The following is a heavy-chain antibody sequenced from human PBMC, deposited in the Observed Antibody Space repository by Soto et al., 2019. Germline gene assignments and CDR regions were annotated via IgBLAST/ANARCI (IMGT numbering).Heavy chain of an antibody. Sequence: SETLSLTCTVSGGSMSSSSYYWGWIRQPPGKGLEWIGSIYYSGSTYYNPSLKSRVTISVDTSKNQFSLTLNSVTAADTATYYCARGGISHWAYFYYMDVWDRGTTVTVSS. CDR1: GGSMSSSSYY. J-gene: IGHJ6*03. V-gene: IGHV4-39*01. CDR2: IYYSGST. D-gene: IGHD2-21*01. CDR3: ARGGISHWAYFYYMDV.